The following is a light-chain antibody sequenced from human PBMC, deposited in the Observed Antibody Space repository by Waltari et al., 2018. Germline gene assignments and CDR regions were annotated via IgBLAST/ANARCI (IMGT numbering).Light chain of an antibody. Sequence: DVVMTQSPLSLPVTLGQPSSISCQSSQSLVHSDGNTYWALCQQRPVHSPRRLIYKVSNRESGVPDRFSASGSGTDVKLKISRVEAEDVGVYYCMQGTHWPLTFGGGTKVEIK. V-gene: IGKV2-30*02. J-gene: IGKJ4*01. CDR2: KVS. CDR1: QSLVHSDGNTY. CDR3: MQGTHWPLT.